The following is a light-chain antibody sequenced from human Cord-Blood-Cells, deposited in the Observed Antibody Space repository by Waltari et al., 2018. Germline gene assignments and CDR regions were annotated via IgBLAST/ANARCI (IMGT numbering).Light chain of an antibody. Sequence: DIVMTQSPDSLAVSLGERATINCKSSQSVLYSSNNKNYLAWYQQKPGQPHKLLIYWASTRESRVTDRVSGSVSGTDFTLTNSSLQAVDVAVYDLQKYYSTPWTFAHGAKVDSK. V-gene: IGKV4-1*01. CDR3: QKYYSTPWT. J-gene: IGKJ1*01. CDR2: WAS. CDR1: QSVLYSSNNKNY.